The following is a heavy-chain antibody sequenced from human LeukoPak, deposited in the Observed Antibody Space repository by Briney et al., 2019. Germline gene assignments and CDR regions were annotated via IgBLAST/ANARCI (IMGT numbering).Heavy chain of an antibody. J-gene: IGHJ4*02. CDR3: ARSWDIVATSPDY. V-gene: IGHV4-34*01. D-gene: IGHD5-12*01. CDR1: GGSFSGYY. Sequence: SETLSLTCAVYGGSFSGYYWSWIRQPPGKGLEWIGEINHSGSTNYNPSLKSRVTISVDTSKNQFSLKLSSVTAADTAVYYCARSWDIVATSPDYWGQGTLVTVSS. CDR2: INHSGST.